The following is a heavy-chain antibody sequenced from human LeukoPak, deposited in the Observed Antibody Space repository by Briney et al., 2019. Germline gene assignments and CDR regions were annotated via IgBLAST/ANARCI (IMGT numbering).Heavy chain of an antibody. CDR3: AKDIQLST. CDR2: IGASGEST. CDR1: GFTFGVAA. Sequence: QPGGSLRLSCAAPGFTFGVAAMTWVRQAPGKGLEWVSLIGASGESTYYADSVKGRFTISRDNSKNTLSLQMNSLRVEDTAMYFCAKDIQLSTWGLGTMVTVSS. D-gene: IGHD5-24*01. V-gene: IGHV3-23*01. J-gene: IGHJ3*01.